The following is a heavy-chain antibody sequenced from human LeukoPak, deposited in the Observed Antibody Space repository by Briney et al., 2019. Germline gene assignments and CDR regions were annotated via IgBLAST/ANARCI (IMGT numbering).Heavy chain of an antibody. CDR1: GGSINGYY. V-gene: IGHV4-59*08. J-gene: IGHJ5*02. Sequence: SSETLSLTCTVSGGSINGYYWSWVRQPPGKGLEWIGYIYHSGSTNYNPSLKSRVTISVDTSKNQFSLKVTSVTAADAAVYYCARLTKFLTSYYPSPWGQGTLVTVSS. CDR2: IYHSGST. D-gene: IGHD3-9*01. CDR3: ARLTKFLTSYYPSP.